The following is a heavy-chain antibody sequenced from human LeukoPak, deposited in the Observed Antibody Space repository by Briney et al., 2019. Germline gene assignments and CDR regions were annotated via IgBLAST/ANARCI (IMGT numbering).Heavy chain of an antibody. CDR3: AREVRGVISS. Sequence: PGGSLRLSCEAFGFIFSRYAMHWVRQAPGKGLEYVSAISSNGGSTYYENSVQGRFTISRDNSKNTLCLQMGSLRPEDMAVYYCAREVRGVISSWGQGTLVTVSS. V-gene: IGHV3-64*01. CDR1: GFIFSRYA. J-gene: IGHJ4*02. D-gene: IGHD3-10*01. CDR2: ISSNGGST.